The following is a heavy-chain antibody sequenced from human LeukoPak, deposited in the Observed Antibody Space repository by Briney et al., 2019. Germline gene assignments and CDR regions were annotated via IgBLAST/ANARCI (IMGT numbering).Heavy chain of an antibody. J-gene: IGHJ6*02. D-gene: IGHD3-10*01. V-gene: IGHV4-59*08. Sequence: SETLSLTCTVSGGSTSGYYWTWIRQTPGKGLEWIGYIYYLGGTNYNPSLKSRVTISLDTSKNQFSLNLSSVTAADTAVYYCARRSYGSASPLRMDVWGQGTTVTVSS. CDR3: ARRSYGSASPLRMDV. CDR2: IYYLGGT. CDR1: GGSTSGYY.